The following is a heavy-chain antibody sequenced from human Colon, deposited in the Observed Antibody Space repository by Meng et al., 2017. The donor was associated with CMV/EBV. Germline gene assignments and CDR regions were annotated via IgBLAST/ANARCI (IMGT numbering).Heavy chain of an antibody. Sequence: MYWVRQAPGKGLEWLSSMSSSSSYIYHADSMKGRFTISRDNAKNSLYLQMNSLRAEDTAVYYCARDLAPQSDYYDSSGYYYLPKGFDYWGQGTLVTVSS. CDR2: MSSSSSYI. D-gene: IGHD3-22*01. V-gene: IGHV3-21*01. J-gene: IGHJ4*02. CDR3: ARDLAPQSDYYDSSGYYYLPKGFDY.